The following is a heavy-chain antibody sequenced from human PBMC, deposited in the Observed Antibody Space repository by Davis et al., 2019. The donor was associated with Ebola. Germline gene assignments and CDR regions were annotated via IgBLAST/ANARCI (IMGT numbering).Heavy chain of an antibody. CDR1: GGSISSYY. J-gene: IGHJ5*02. CDR3: ARARSYCSGGSCYESWFDP. Sequence: SEILSLTCTVSGGSISSYYWSWIRQPPGKGLEWIGYIYYSGSTNYNPSLKSRVTISVDTSKNQFSLKLSSVTAADTAVYYCARARSYCSGGSCYESWFDPWGQGTLVTVSS. D-gene: IGHD2-15*01. CDR2: IYYSGST. V-gene: IGHV4-59*08.